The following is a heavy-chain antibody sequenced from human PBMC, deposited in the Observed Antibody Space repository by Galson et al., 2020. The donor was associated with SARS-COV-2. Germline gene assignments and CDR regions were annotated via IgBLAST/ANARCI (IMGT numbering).Heavy chain of an antibody. CDR3: ARVSSGSYLGYFDY. CDR1: GFTFSSYA. Sequence: TGGSLRLSCAASGFTFSSYAMHWVRQAPGKGLEWVAVISYDGSNKYYADSVKGQFTISRDNSKNTLYLQMNSLRAEDTAVYYCARVSSGSYLGYFDYWGQGTLVTVSS. CDR2: ISYDGSNK. V-gene: IGHV3-30-3*01. J-gene: IGHJ4*02. D-gene: IGHD1-26*01.